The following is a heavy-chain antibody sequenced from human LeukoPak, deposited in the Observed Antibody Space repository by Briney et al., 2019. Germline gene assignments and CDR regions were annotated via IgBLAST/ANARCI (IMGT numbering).Heavy chain of an antibody. J-gene: IGHJ4*02. V-gene: IGHV4-38-2*01. CDR2: IYHSGST. CDR3: ARLGRITMVRGVTRIVY. D-gene: IGHD3-10*01. CDR1: GYSISSGYY. Sequence: SETLSLTCAVSGYSISSGYYWGWIRQPPGKGLEWIGSIYHSGSTYYNPSLKSRVTISVDTSKNQFSLKLSSVTAADTAVYYCARLGRITMVRGVTRIVYWGQGTLVTVSS.